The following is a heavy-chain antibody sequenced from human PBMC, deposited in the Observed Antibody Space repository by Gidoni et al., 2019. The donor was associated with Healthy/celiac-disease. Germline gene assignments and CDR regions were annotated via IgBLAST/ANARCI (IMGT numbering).Heavy chain of an antibody. J-gene: IGHJ4*02. CDR2: ISYDGSNK. V-gene: IGHV3-30*03. CDR1: GFTFSSYG. Sequence: QVQLVESGGGVVQPGRHLRLSCAACGFTFSSYGMHWVRKAPGKGLGWLAVISYDGSNKYYADSVKGRFTISRDNSKNTLYLQMNSLRAEDTAVYYCARAAPSIAAAGTGTDYWGQGTLVTVSS. D-gene: IGHD6-13*01. CDR3: ARAAPSIAAAGTGTDY.